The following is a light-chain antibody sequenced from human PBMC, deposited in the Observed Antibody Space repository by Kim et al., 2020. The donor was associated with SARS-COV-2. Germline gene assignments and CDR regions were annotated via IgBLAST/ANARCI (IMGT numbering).Light chain of an antibody. Sequence: EIVLTQSRGTLSLSPGERATLSCRASQSVSSNFLAWYQQAPGQAPRLLIFGASTRATDIPDRFSGSGSGTDFTLTISGLEPEDFAVYYCQQYGSSPITFGQGTRLEIK. CDR3: QQYGSSPIT. CDR2: GAS. J-gene: IGKJ5*01. V-gene: IGKV3-20*01. CDR1: QSVSSNF.